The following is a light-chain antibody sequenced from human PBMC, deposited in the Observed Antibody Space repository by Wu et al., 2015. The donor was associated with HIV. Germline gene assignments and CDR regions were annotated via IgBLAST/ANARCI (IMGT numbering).Light chain of an antibody. CDR3: QQRSNWPLT. CDR1: QTINNY. V-gene: IGKV3-11*01. J-gene: IGKJ4*01. CDR2: DTL. Sequence: EIVLTQSPATVSLSPGERATLSCRASQTINNYLAWYQQKPGQAPRLLIYDTLNRATGIPARFSGSGSGTDFTLTISSLEPEDFAVYYCQQRSNWPLTFGGGTKVELK.